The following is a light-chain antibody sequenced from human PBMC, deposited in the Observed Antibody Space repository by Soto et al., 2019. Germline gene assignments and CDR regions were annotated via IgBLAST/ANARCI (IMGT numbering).Light chain of an antibody. CDR2: DAS. CDR3: QQRSNWPPRDT. V-gene: IGKV3-11*01. Sequence: EIVLTQSPATLSLSPGERATLSCRASQSVSSYLAWYQQKPGQAPRLLIYDASNRATGIPARFSGSGSGTDFTLTISSLEPEDFAVYDCQQRSNWPPRDTFGQGTKLEIK. J-gene: IGKJ2*01. CDR1: QSVSSY.